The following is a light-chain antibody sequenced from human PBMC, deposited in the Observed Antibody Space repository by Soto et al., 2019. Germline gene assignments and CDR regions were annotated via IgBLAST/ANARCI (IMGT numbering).Light chain of an antibody. CDR2: KAS. CDR3: QQYNSFWT. Sequence: DLQMTQSPSTLSASVGDRVTITCRASQSISSWLAWYQQKPGKAPKLLIYKASSLGSGVPSRFSGSGYGTEFTLTISSLQPDDFATYYCQQYNSFWTFGRGTKVEI. V-gene: IGKV1-5*03. CDR1: QSISSW. J-gene: IGKJ1*01.